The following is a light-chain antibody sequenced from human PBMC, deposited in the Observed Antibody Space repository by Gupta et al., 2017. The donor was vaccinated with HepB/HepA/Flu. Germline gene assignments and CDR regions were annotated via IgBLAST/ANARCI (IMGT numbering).Light chain of an antibody. V-gene: IGKV2-28*01. CDR1: QSLVHSNGYNY. CDR3: MQALESPRT. CDR2: LGS. Sequence: IVMTQSPLSLPVNPGEPASISCRSSQSLVHSNGYNYLDWYLQKQGQSPQLLIYLGSNRASGVPDRFSGSGSGADFTLKISRVEADDVGVYYCMQALESPRTFGQGTKLEIK. J-gene: IGKJ2*02.